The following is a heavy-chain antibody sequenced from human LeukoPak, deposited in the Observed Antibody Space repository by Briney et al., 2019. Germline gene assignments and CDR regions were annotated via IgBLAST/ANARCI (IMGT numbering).Heavy chain of an antibody. J-gene: IGHJ4*02. CDR3: AREINRLWELSWDY. V-gene: IGHV1-2*06. CDR2: INPNSGGT. D-gene: IGHD3-16*02. Sequence: ASVKVSCKASGYTFTGYYMHWVRQAPGQGLEWMGRINPNSGGTNYAQKFQGRVTMTRDTSISTAYMELSRLRPDDTAVYYCAREINRLWELSWDYWGQGTLVTVSS. CDR1: GYTFTGYY.